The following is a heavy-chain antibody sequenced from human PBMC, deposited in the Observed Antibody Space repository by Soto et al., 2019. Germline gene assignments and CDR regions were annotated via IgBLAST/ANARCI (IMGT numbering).Heavy chain of an antibody. Sequence: ASVKVSCKASGYTFTSYDINWVRQATGQGLEWMGWMNPNSGNTGYAQKFQGRVTMTRNTSISTAYMELSGLRSEDTAVYYCARGVWFGELLIYYYYMDVWGKGTTVTVSS. V-gene: IGHV1-8*01. CDR1: GYTFTSYD. CDR2: MNPNSGNT. D-gene: IGHD3-10*01. J-gene: IGHJ6*03. CDR3: ARGVWFGELLIYYYYMDV.